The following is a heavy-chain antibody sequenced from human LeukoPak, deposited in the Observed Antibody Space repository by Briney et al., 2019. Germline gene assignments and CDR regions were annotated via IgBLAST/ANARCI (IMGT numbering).Heavy chain of an antibody. CDR1: GYTFTSYG. D-gene: IGHD1-26*01. CDR3: ARADVGATDY. J-gene: IGHJ4*02. Sequence: GASVKVSCKASGYTFTSYGISWVRQAPGQGLEWMGRIIPILGIANYAQKFQGRVTITADKSTSTAYMELSSLRSEDTAVYYCARADVGATDYWGQGTLVTVSS. CDR2: IIPILGIA. V-gene: IGHV1-69*04.